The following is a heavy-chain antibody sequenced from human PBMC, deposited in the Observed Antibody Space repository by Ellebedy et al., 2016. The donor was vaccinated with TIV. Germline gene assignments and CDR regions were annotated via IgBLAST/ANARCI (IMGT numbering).Heavy chain of an antibody. CDR1: GFTFSSYD. V-gene: IGHV3-30-3*01. Sequence: GESLKISCAASGFTFSSYDMHWVRQAPGKGLEWVAVISYDGNSKYYADSVKDRFTISRDNSMTTLYLEMNSLRAEDTAVYYCARDLDKSSGWYGGAAYWGQGTLVTVSS. J-gene: IGHJ4*02. CDR2: ISYDGNSK. CDR3: ARDLDKSSGWYGGAAY. D-gene: IGHD6-19*01.